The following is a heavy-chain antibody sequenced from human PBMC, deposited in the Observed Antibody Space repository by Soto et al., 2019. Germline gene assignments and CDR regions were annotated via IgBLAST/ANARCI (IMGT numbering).Heavy chain of an antibody. J-gene: IGHJ4*02. CDR2: ISSSSSDI. V-gene: IGHV3-48*01. Sequence: EVQLAESGGGLVQPGGSLRLSCAASGLPFIGYSINWVRQAPGKGLEWVSYISSSSSDIQYADFVEGRFTISRDNAQNSVWLQMNSLRVEDTAVYYCARDRKQVAFHYWGQGTLVTVSS. D-gene: IGHD6-6*01. CDR3: ARDRKQVAFHY. CDR1: GLPFIGYS.